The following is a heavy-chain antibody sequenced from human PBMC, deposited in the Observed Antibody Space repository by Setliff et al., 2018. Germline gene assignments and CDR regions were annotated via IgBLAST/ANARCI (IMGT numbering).Heavy chain of an antibody. D-gene: IGHD3-16*01. CDR3: AKVPTWGSVDY. CDR2: ITASGGST. V-gene: IGHV3-23*01. CDR1: GFSFSNHA. Sequence: PGGSLSLSCAASGFSFSNHAMSWVRQVPGKGLEWVSAITASGGSTYYADSVKGRFTISRDNSKNMLYLQMNSLRAEDTALYYCAKVPTWGSVDYWGQGTLVTVSS. J-gene: IGHJ4*02.